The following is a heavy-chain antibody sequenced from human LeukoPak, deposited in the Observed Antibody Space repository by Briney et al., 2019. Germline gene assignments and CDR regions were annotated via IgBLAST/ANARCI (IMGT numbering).Heavy chain of an antibody. V-gene: IGHV3-9*03. CDR3: AKEKYSSGWNDAFDI. CDR1: GFTFDDYA. J-gene: IGHJ3*02. D-gene: IGHD6-19*01. Sequence: PGRSLRLSCAASGFTFDDYAMHWVRQAPGKGLEWVSAIRWNSGSIGYADSVKGRFTISRDNAKNSLYLQMNSLRAEDMALYYCAKEKYSSGWNDAFDIWGQGTMVTVSS. CDR2: IRWNSGSI.